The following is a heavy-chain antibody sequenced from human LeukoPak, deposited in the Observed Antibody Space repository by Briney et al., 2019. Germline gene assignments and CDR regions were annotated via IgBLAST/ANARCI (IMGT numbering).Heavy chain of an antibody. CDR1: GRSFSGYY. Sequence: PSETLSLTCAVYGRSFSGYYWSWIRQPPGKGLEWIGEINHSGSTNYNPSLKSRVTISVDTSKNQFSLKLSSVTAADTAVYYCARDMTTWWYNWFDPWGQGTLVTVSS. CDR2: INHSGST. CDR3: ARDMTTWWYNWFDP. D-gene: IGHD4-11*01. J-gene: IGHJ5*02. V-gene: IGHV4-34*01.